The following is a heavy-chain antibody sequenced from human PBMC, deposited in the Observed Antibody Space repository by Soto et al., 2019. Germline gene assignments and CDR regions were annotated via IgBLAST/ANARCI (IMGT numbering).Heavy chain of an antibody. CDR2: IYYSGST. V-gene: IGHV4-39*01. CDR1: GGSISSSSFH. CDR3: ARRERAAGTDWWFDP. D-gene: IGHD6-13*01. J-gene: IGHJ5*02. Sequence: QLQLQESGPGLVKPSETLSLTCTVSGGSISSSSFHWGWIRQPPGKGLEWIGSIYYSGSTYYSPSLKSPVNLSVDTSKNQFSLKLSSVTAADTAVYYCARRERAAGTDWWFDPWGQGTLVTVSS.